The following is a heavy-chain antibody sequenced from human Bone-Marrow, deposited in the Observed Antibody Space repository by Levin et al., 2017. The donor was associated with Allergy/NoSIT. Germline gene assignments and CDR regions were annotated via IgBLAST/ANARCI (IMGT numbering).Heavy chain of an antibody. V-gene: IGHV1-69*08. D-gene: IGHD2-2*01. CDR3: ARGRPDQYYFDS. Sequence: SVKVSCKASGGTFSTYTINWVRQAPGQGLEWMGATIPILDTARYAQKFQGRVTIAADKSTTTAYMELTNLRSEDTAMYYCARGRPDQYYFDSWGQGTLVTVSS. CDR2: TIPILDTA. J-gene: IGHJ4*02. CDR1: GGTFSTYT.